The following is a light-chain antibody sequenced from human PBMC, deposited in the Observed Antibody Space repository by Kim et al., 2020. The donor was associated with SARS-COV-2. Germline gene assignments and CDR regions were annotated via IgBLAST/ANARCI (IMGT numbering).Light chain of an antibody. J-gene: IGLJ2*01. CDR2: GKN. CDR3: NSRDSNSYVL. V-gene: IGLV3-19*01. CDR1: SLRSYY. Sequence: SSELTQDPAVSVALGQTVRITCQGDSLRSYYATWYQQKPGQAPILVISGKNNRPSGIPDRFSGSSSGNTASLTITGAQAGDEADYYCNSRDSNSYVLFGG.